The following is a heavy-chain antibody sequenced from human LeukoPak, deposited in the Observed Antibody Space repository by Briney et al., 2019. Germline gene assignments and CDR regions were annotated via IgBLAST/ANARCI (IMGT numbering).Heavy chain of an antibody. CDR3: VKGRVGAVGVKGHYFDC. Sequence: PGRSLRLSCAASGFTFSTYAMTWVRQAPGKGLEWVSAISGSGGATYYADSVMGRFTASRDNSKNTLYLQMDSLRADDTAIYYCVKGRVGAVGVKGHYFDCWGQGTVVSVSS. D-gene: IGHD2-15*01. J-gene: IGHJ4*02. CDR2: ISGSGGAT. V-gene: IGHV3-23*01. CDR1: GFTFSTYA.